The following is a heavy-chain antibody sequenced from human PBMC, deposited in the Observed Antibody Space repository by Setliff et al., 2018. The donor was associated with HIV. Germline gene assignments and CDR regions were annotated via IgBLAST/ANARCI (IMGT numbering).Heavy chain of an antibody. CDR3: ARMRSCSGGSCLPGALYYYHMDV. V-gene: IGHV1-18*01. D-gene: IGHD2-15*01. J-gene: IGHJ6*03. CDR2: ISAYNGNT. CDR1: GYTFTNYA. Sequence: GASVKVSCKASGYTFTNYAFAWVRQAPGQGLEWMGWISAYNGNTNYADKLQGRVTLTTDTSTTTVYMELRSLRSDDTAVYYCARMRSCSGGSCLPGALYYYHMDVWGKGTTVTSP.